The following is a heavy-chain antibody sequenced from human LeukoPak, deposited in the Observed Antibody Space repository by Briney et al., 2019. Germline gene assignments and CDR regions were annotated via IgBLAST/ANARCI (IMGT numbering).Heavy chain of an antibody. CDR3: ARVGSCSSTTCYTLYDYYYYMDV. J-gene: IGHJ6*03. CDR2: ISSSGNTI. CDR1: GFTFSDYY. V-gene: IGHV3-11*04. D-gene: IGHD2-2*02. Sequence: GGSLRLSCAASGFTFSDYYMSWIRQAPGKGLEWVSYISSSGNTIYYADSVKGRFTISRDNAKNSLYLQMNSLRAEDTAVYYCARVGSCSSTTCYTLYDYYYYMDVWGKGTTVTVSS.